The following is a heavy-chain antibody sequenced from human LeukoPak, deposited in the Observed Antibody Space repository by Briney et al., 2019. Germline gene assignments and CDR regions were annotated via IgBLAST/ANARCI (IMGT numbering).Heavy chain of an antibody. D-gene: IGHD3-10*01. J-gene: IGHJ6*03. CDR3: ATPVPHGSDPSLYYYYMDV. CDR2: IRYDGSNK. Sequence: GGSLRLSCAASGFTFSSYDIHWVRQAPGKVLEWVAFIRYDGSNKYYADSVRGRFTISRDNSKNTLYLQMNSLRAEDTAVYYCATPVPHGSDPSLYYYYMDVWGKGTTVTISS. V-gene: IGHV3-30*02. CDR1: GFTFSSYD.